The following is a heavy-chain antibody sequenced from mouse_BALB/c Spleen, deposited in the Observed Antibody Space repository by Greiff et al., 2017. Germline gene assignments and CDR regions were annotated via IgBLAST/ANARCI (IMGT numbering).Heavy chain of an antibody. J-gene: IGHJ4*01. CDR2: INPSTGYT. V-gene: IGHV1-7*01. D-gene: IGHD2-14*01. CDR3: ARSRAYYRYDGVYYAMDC. CDR1: GYTFTSYW. Sequence: QVQLKQSGAELVKPGASVKLSCKASGYTFTSYWMHWVQQRPGQGLEWIGYINPSTGYTDYNQKFKDKATLAADKSASTAYMQLSSLTSEDSAVYYCARSRAYYRYDGVYYAMDCWGQGNSVTVSS.